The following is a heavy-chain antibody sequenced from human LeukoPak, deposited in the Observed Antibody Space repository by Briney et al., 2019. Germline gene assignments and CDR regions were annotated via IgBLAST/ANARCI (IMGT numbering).Heavy chain of an antibody. D-gene: IGHD3-22*01. CDR1: GYTFTSYD. Sequence: GASVKVSFKASGYTFTSYDINWVRQATGQGLEWMGWMNPNSGNTGYAQKFQGRVTMTRNTSISTAYIELSRRRSEDTAVYYCARDYYDSSGYYYNWFDPWGQGTLVTVSS. CDR3: ARDYYDSSGYYYNWFDP. V-gene: IGHV1-8*01. J-gene: IGHJ5*02. CDR2: MNPNSGNT.